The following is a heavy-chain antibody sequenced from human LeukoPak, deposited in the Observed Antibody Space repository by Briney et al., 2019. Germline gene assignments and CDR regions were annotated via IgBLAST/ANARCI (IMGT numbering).Heavy chain of an antibody. V-gene: IGHV1-69*06. D-gene: IGHD3-10*01. CDR2: IIPMSDTT. Sequence: GASVKVSCKASGYTFTSYGISWVRQAPGQGLEWMGGIIPMSDTTNYAQKFQGRVTITADKSTRIVYMELSSLRSEDTAVYYCASHGNHYYGSEDYWGQGTLVTVSS. CDR1: GYTFTSYG. CDR3: ASHGNHYYGSEDY. J-gene: IGHJ4*02.